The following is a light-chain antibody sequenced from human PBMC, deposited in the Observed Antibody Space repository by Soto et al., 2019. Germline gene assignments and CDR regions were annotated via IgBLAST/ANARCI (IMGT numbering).Light chain of an antibody. CDR1: QSVSSN. J-gene: IGKJ3*01. Sequence: EIVMTQSPATLSVSPGERATLSCRASQSVSSNLAWYQQKPGQAPRLLIYGVSTRATGIPAKFSGSGSGTEFTITISSLQSEDFAVYYCQQYNNWPFTFGPGTKVDIK. V-gene: IGKV3-15*01. CDR3: QQYNNWPFT. CDR2: GVS.